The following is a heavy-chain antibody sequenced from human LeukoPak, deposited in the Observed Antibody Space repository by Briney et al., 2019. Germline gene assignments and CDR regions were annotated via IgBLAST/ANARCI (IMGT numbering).Heavy chain of an antibody. CDR2: ISYIGST. V-gene: IGHV4-59*11. CDR1: GDSFSSHY. Sequence: SETLSLTCAVSGDSFSSHYWTWIRQSPGKGLEWIGYISYIGSTNYNLSLKSRVTISIDTSKNQFSLKLRSVTAADTAVYYCARDLVTVTKGFDIWGQGTMVSVSS. CDR3: ARDLVTVTKGFDI. D-gene: IGHD4-17*01. J-gene: IGHJ3*02.